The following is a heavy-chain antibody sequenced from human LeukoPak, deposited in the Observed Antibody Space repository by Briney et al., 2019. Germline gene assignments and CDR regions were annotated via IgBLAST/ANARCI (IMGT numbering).Heavy chain of an antibody. CDR1: GYTFTGYY. D-gene: IGHD2-2*01. CDR2: INPNSGGT. CDR3: ARELGYCSSTSCSGSPFDY. V-gene: IGHV1-2*02. Sequence: ASVKVSCKASGYTFTGYYMHWVRQAPGQGLEWMGWINPNSGGTNYAQKFQGRVTMTRDTSISTAYMELSRLRSDDTAVYYCARELGYCSSTSCSGSPFDYWGQGTLVTVSS. J-gene: IGHJ4*02.